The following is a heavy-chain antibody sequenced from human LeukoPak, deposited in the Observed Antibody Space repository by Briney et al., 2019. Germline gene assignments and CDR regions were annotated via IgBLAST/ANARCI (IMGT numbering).Heavy chain of an antibody. V-gene: IGHV3-20*04. CDR3: ARAYSGYENYYYYYYMDV. J-gene: IGHJ6*03. CDR1: GFTFDDYG. Sequence: GGSLRLSRAASGFTFDDYGMSWVRQAPGKGLEWVSGINWNGGNTGYADSVKGRFTISRDNAKNSLYLQMNSLRAEDTALYYCARAYSGYENYYYYYYMDVWGKGTTVTVSS. D-gene: IGHD5-12*01. CDR2: INWNGGNT.